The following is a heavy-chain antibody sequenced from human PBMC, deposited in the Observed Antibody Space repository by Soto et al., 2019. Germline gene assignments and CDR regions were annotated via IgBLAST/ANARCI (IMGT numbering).Heavy chain of an antibody. Sequence: RLSCAASGFTFSSYAMSWVRLTPGKVLEWVSAISGSGSNTFYADSVRGRFTISRDNSKKTVFLQMNNLRTEDTAVYFCARDRATFDYLGQGTRVTVSS. CDR2: ISGSGSNT. D-gene: IGHD1-26*01. J-gene: IGHJ4*02. CDR1: GFTFSSYA. CDR3: ARDRATFDY. V-gene: IGHV3-23*01.